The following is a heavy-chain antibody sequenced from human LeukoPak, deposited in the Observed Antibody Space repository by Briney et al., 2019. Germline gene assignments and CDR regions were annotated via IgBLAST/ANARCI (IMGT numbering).Heavy chain of an antibody. Sequence: GGSLRLSCAASGFTFSNCGMSWVRQAPGKGLEWVSGISGSGGSTYSADSVKGRFTISRDTSKNTLFLQMNSLRAEDTAVYFCAKLIRSSWFGAADYWGQGTLVTVSS. V-gene: IGHV3-23*01. CDR3: AKLIRSSWFGAADY. J-gene: IGHJ4*02. D-gene: IGHD3-10*01. CDR1: GFTFSNCG. CDR2: ISGSGGST.